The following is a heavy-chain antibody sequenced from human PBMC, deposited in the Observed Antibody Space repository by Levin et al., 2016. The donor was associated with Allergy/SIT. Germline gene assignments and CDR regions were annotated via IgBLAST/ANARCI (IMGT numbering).Heavy chain of an antibody. Sequence: SETLSLTCTVSGGSISSSSYYWGWIRQPPGKGLEWIGTIYYTGSTYYNPSLKSRVTISVDTSKNQFSLKLSSVTAADTAVYYCARRRRSSWEVDYWGQGALVTVSS. CDR3: ARRRRSSWEVDY. V-gene: IGHV4-39*01. J-gene: IGHJ4*02. CDR2: IYYTGST. D-gene: IGHD6-13*01. CDR1: GGSISSSSYY.